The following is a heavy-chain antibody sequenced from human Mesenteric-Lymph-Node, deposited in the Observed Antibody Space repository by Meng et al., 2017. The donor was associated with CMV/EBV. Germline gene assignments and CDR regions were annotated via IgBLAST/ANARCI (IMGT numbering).Heavy chain of an antibody. Sequence: GESLKISCAASGFTVGSSYLNWVRQAPGKGLEWVAFIEYTGNNEKYADFVKGRFTISRDNSKNTLYLQMNSLRAEDTAVYFCALTSGYNYGSLDYWGRGTLVTVSS. CDR1: GFTVGSSY. D-gene: IGHD5-18*01. CDR3: ALTSGYNYGSLDY. V-gene: IGHV3-30*02. J-gene: IGHJ4*02. CDR2: IEYTGNNE.